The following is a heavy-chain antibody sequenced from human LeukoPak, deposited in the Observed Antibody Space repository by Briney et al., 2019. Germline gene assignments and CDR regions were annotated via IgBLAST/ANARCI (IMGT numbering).Heavy chain of an antibody. V-gene: IGHV4-31*03. CDR3: ATATYYYAYSCLPTPGLSDY. D-gene: IGHD3-10*01. J-gene: IGHJ4*02. CDR2: IFYSGSI. Sequence: PSEALSLLSTVSGGSIISGGYYWWGIREHRGKGLGGTGYIFYSGSIYYNPSVKSRFTISGDTSKNQLYLKMNTVTAADTAVYYCATATYYYAYSCLPTPGLSDYWGQPTLVALSS. CDR1: GGSIISGGYY.